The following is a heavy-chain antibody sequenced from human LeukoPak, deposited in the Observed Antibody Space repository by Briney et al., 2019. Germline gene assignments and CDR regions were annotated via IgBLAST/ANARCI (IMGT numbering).Heavy chain of an antibody. J-gene: IGHJ3*02. Sequence: RASVKVSCKASGYSFSGYYIHWLRQAPGQGLEWMGWINPNSGATTYARKFQGRVTMTRDTSISTVYMELSRLRSDDTAVYYCARKWIQLWSDAFDIWGQGTMVTVSS. D-gene: IGHD5-18*01. CDR2: INPNSGAT. CDR3: ARKWIQLWSDAFDI. CDR1: GYSFSGYY. V-gene: IGHV1-2*02.